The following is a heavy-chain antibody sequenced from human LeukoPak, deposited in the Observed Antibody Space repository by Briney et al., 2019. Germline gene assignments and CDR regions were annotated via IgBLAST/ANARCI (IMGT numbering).Heavy chain of an antibody. CDR1: GFTFSSYA. V-gene: IGHV3-23*01. CDR3: AKDGYSYGFYYYYYGMDV. CDR2: ISGSGGST. D-gene: IGHD5-18*01. Sequence: PGGSLRLSCAASGFTFSSYAMSWVRQAPGKGLEGVSAISGSGGSTYYADSVKGRFTISRDNSKNTLYLQMNSLRAEDTAVYYCAKDGYSYGFYYYYYGMDVWGQGTTVTVSS. J-gene: IGHJ6*02.